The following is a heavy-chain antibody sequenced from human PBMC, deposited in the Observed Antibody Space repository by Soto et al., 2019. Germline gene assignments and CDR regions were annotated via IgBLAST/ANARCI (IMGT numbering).Heavy chain of an antibody. V-gene: IGHV4-30-4*01. D-gene: IGHD2-21*01. CDR2: IYYSGST. J-gene: IGHJ5*02. CDR3: ASRVVLGWSDWFDP. CDR1: GGSISSGDYY. Sequence: LSLTCTVSGGSISSGDYYWSWIRHPPGKGLEWLGYIYYSGSTYHNPSLKSRVTISVDTSKNQFSLKLSSVTAADTAVYYCASRVVLGWSDWFDPWGQGTLVTVSS.